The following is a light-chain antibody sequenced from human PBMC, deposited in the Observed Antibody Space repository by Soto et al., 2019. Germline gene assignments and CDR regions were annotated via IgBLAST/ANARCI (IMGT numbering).Light chain of an antibody. V-gene: IGKV3-20*01. CDR3: QQYGSSPPIT. CDR2: GAS. J-gene: IGKJ4*01. CDR1: QSVSSN. Sequence: EIVLTQSPGTLSLSPGERATLSCRASQSVSSNLAWYQQKPGQAPRLLIYGASSRATGIPDRFSGSGSGTDFTLTISRLEPEDFAVYYCQQYGSSPPITFGGGTKVDIK.